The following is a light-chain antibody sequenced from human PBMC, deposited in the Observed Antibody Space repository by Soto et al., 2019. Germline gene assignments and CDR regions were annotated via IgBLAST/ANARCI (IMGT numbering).Light chain of an antibody. J-gene: IGKJ4*01. V-gene: IGKV2-28*01. CDR2: LGS. Sequence: DIVMTQSPLSLPVTPGEPASISCRSSQSLLHSNGYNYLDWYMQKPGQSPQLLIYLGSNRASGVPDRCSGSGSGTVFTLKISRVEAEDVGDYYCMQAIQPLTFGGGTKVEIK. CDR3: MQAIQPLT. CDR1: QSLLHSNGYNY.